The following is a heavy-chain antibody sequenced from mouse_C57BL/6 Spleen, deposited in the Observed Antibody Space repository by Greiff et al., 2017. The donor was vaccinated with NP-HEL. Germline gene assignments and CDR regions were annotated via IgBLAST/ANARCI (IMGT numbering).Heavy chain of an antibody. Sequence: LVKPGASVKISCKASGYSFTGYYMNWVKQSPEKSLEWIGEINPSTGGTTYNQKFKAKATLTVDKSSSTAYMQLKSLTSEDSAVYYCASYYYGSSYHFDYWGQGTTLTVSS. J-gene: IGHJ2*01. CDR1: GYSFTGYY. CDR3: ASYYYGSSYHFDY. D-gene: IGHD1-1*01. CDR2: INPSTGGT. V-gene: IGHV1-42*01.